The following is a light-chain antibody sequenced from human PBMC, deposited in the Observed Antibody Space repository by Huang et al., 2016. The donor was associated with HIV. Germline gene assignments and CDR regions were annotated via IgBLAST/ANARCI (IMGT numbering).Light chain of an antibody. J-gene: IGKJ1*01. CDR3: MQSIQPAT. CDR1: QSLLHTDGKTY. V-gene: IGKV2D-29*02. Sequence: DVVMTQTPLSLSVAPGQPASISCKSSQSLLHTDGKTYLYWYLQKPGQSPQLLISEVSNRFSGVPDRFSGSGSGTDFTLRISRVEAEDVGLYYCMQSIQPATFGQGTKVEI. CDR2: EVS.